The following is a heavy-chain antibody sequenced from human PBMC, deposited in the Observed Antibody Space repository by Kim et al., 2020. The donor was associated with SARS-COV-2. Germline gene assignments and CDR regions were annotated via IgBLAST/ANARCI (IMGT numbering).Heavy chain of an antibody. CDR1: GFTFNTYG. CDR3: AKSFSGSYFGYDY. CDR2: ISYDGSNK. Sequence: GGSLRLSCAASGFTFNTYGMHWVRQAPGKGLEWVAVISYDGSNKYYADSVKGRFTISRDNSKNTLYLQMNSLRIEDTAVYYCAKSFSGSYFGYDYWGQGTLLPVPS. V-gene: IGHV3-30*18. D-gene: IGHD1-26*01. J-gene: IGHJ4*02.